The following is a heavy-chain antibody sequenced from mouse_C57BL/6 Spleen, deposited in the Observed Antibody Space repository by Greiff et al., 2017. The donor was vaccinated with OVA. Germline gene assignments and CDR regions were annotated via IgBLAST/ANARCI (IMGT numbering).Heavy chain of an antibody. Sequence: VNVVESGAELVRPGASVTLSCKASGYTFTDYEMHWVKQTPVHGLEWIGAIDPETGGTAYNQKFKGKAILTADKSSSTAYMELRSLTSEDSAVYYCTRPGFAYWGQGTLVTVSA. CDR3: TRPGFAY. CDR1: GYTFTDYE. J-gene: IGHJ3*01. V-gene: IGHV1-15*01. CDR2: IDPETGGT.